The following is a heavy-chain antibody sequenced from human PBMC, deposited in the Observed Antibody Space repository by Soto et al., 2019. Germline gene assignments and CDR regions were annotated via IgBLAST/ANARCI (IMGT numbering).Heavy chain of an antibody. V-gene: IGHV4-4*02. CDR3: ARIWTIFGVVAGMDV. Sequence: SETLSLTCAVSGGSISSSNWWGWVRQPPGKGLEWIGEIYHSGSTNYNPSLKSRVTISVDKSKNQFSLKLSSVTAADTAVYYCARIWTIFGVVAGMDVWGQGTTVTVSS. CDR1: GGSISSSNW. CDR2: IYHSGST. D-gene: IGHD3-3*01. J-gene: IGHJ6*02.